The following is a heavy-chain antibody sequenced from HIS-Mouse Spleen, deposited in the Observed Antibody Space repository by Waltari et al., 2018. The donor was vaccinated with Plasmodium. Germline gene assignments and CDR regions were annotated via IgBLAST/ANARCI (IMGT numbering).Heavy chain of an antibody. Sequence: EVQLVESGGGLVKPGGSLSLSCAASGLTVSSYWMSWVRQAPGKGLEWVAKIKQDGSEKYYVDSVKGRFTISRDNAKNSLYLQMNSLRAEDTAVYYCASSWYWYFDLWGRGTLVTVSS. CDR3: ASSWYWYFDL. CDR1: GLTVSSYW. CDR2: IKQDGSEK. J-gene: IGHJ2*01. V-gene: IGHV3-7*01. D-gene: IGHD6-13*01.